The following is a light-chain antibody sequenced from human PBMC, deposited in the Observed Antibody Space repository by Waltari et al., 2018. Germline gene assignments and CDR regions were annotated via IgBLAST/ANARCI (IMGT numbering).Light chain of an antibody. CDR1: QSSRSSY. CDR2: GAS. CDR3: QQYGSSPIT. V-gene: IGKV3-20*01. J-gene: IGKJ5*01. Sequence: EIVLTQSPGTLSSSPGARATLSCRASQSSRSSYLAWYPQTPGQAPRHLLYGASSRATAIPDRFSGSGSGTDFTLTISRLEPEDFAVYYCQQYGSSPITFGQGTRLEIK.